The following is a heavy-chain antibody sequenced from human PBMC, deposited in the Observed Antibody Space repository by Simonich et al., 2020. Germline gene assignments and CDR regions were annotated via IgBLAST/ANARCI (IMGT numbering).Heavy chain of an antibody. Sequence: GGGWVQPGGSLRLSCAASSFTFSSYPMSWVRQAPGKGLEWVAAISGSGGSTYYADPVKGRFTISGDNSKNTRYLQMNSLRAEDTAVYYCAKDLGERITMSAVVIDAFDIWGQGTMVTVSS. V-gene: IGHV3-23*01. CDR2: ISGSGGST. J-gene: IGHJ3*02. D-gene: IGHD3-22*01. CDR1: SFTFSSYP. CDR3: AKDLGERITMSAVVIDAFDI.